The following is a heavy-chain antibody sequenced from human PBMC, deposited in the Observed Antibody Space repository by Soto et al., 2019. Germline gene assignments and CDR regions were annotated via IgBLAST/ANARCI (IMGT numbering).Heavy chain of an antibody. CDR3: ARGPFSGNSRSFDY. V-gene: IGHV4-4*07. J-gene: IGHJ4*02. CDR2: IYTNGGT. CDR1: GGSINVYY. Sequence: PSETLSLTCSVSGGSINVYYWSWVRQPAGKGLEWIGRIYTNGGTNYNPSLKSRVTMSIDTSQNRFSLVLSTVTAADSALYFCARGPFSGNSRSFDYWGPGTLVTVSS. D-gene: IGHD1-26*01.